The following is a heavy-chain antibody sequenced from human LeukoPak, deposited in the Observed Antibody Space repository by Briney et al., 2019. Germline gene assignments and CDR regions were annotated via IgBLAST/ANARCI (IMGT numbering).Heavy chain of an antibody. J-gene: IGHJ4*02. D-gene: IGHD1-26*01. CDR3: TTGGFDSGSDHGHY. CDR1: GFTFSNAW. Sequence: GGSLRLSCAASGFTFSNAWMSWVRQAPGKGLEWVGRIKSKTDGWTTDYAAPVKVRFTISRDDSKNTLYLQMNSLKTEDTAVYYCTTGGFDSGSDHGHYWGQGTLVTVSS. CDR2: IKSKTDGWTT. V-gene: IGHV3-15*01.